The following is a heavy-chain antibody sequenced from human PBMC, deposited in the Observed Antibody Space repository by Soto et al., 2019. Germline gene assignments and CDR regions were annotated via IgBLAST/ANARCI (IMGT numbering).Heavy chain of an antibody. CDR2: ISGSGSST. D-gene: IGHD1-1*01. V-gene: IGHV3-23*01. CDR3: ARDLQAGTDNVNWFAP. CDR1: GFTFSSYA. J-gene: IGHJ5*02. Sequence: GGSLRLSCAASGFTFSSYAMSWVRQAPGKGLEWVSAISGSGSSTYYAGSVKGRFTITRDNSKNTVYLQMSSLRGEDTAVYYCARDLQAGTDNVNWFAPWGQGTLVTVSS.